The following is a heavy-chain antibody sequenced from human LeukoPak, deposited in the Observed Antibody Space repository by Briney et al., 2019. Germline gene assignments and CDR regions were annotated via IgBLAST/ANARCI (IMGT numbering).Heavy chain of an antibody. D-gene: IGHD1-1*01. Sequence: GGSLRLSCAASGFSFSTYWMTWARQAPGKGLEWVANIKYDETEKNYVDPVKGRFTISRDNDKNSLDLQMDSLRVDDTAEYYCVEGGHLDNWGQGILVTVSS. CDR1: GFSFSTYW. CDR3: VEGGHLDN. CDR2: IKYDETEK. V-gene: IGHV3-7*01. J-gene: IGHJ4*02.